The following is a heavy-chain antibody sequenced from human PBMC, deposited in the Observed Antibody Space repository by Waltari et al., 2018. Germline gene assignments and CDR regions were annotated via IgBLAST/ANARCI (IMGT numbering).Heavy chain of an antibody. Sequence: EVQLVESGGGLVKPGGSLRLSCAASGFTFSSYSMNWVRQAPGKGLEWVSSISSSSSYIDYADSVKGRFTISRDNAKNSLYLQMNSLRAEDTAVYYCARVSVAARPRDTDFDYWGQGTLVTVSS. D-gene: IGHD6-6*01. CDR3: ARVSVAARPRDTDFDY. J-gene: IGHJ4*02. CDR2: ISSSSSYI. CDR1: GFTFSSYS. V-gene: IGHV3-21*01.